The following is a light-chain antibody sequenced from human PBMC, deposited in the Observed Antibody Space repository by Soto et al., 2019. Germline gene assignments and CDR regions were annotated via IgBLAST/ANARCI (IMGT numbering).Light chain of an antibody. Sequence: DIQLTQSPTFLSASVGDRVTITCRASQGISSYLAWYQQKPGKAPKLLIYAASTLQSGVPSRFSGSGSGTHFVLTISNFQPEDSATYFCQQTYTNPQTFGQGTKVDIK. V-gene: IGKV1-9*01. J-gene: IGKJ1*01. CDR2: AAS. CDR3: QQTYTNPQT. CDR1: QGISSY.